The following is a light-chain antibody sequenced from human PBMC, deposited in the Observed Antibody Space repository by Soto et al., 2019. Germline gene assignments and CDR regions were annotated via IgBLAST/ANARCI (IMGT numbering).Light chain of an antibody. J-gene: IGKJ4*01. CDR2: GAY. Sequence: EVVRRQSPATLSVSPGEGSTLSCMASQGIGDTLAWYQHKPGQTPRLLIYGAYSRATGIPDRFSGSGSGTDFTLTISSLEPEDFAVYYCQQRSNWLLTFGEGTKVDIK. CDR1: QGIGDT. CDR3: QQRSNWLLT. V-gene: IGKV3D-11*01.